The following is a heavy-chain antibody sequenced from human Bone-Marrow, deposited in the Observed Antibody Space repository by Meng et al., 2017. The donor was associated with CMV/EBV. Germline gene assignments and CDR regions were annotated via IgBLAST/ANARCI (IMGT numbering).Heavy chain of an antibody. CDR1: GYTFTGHY. J-gene: IGHJ4*02. CDR3: ARERIVGATFDY. CDR2: IKPNNGGT. D-gene: IGHD1-26*01. V-gene: IGHV1-2*02. Sequence: ASVKVSCKASGYTFTGHYMHWVRQAPGQGLEWMGWIKPNNGGTSYAQRFQGRVTMTRDTSISTAYMELSRLRSDDTAVYYCARERIVGATFDYWGQGTLVTVSS.